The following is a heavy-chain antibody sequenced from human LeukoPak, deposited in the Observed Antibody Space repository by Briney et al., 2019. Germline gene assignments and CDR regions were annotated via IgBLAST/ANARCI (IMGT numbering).Heavy chain of an antibody. CDR2: IYHSGST. D-gene: IGHD2-21*02. CDR3: ARVQHIVVVTASHAFDI. CDR1: GGSLSSGGYS. J-gene: IGHJ3*02. V-gene: IGHV4-30-2*01. Sequence: SETLSLTCAVSGGSLSSGGYSGSWIRQPPGKGLEWIGYIYHSGSTYYNPSLKSRVTISVDRSKHQFSLKLSSVTAAATAVYYCARVQHIVVVTASHAFDIWGQGTMVTVSS.